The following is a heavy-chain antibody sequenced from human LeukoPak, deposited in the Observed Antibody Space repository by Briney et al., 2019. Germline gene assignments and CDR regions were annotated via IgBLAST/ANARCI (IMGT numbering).Heavy chain of an antibody. CDR2: ISYDGSNK. CDR1: GFTFSSYG. V-gene: IGHV3-30*18. J-gene: IGHJ4*02. D-gene: IGHD3-22*01. CDR3: AKDAQDWTAVSSGYWNY. Sequence: GGSLRLSCAASGFTFSSYGMHWVRQAPGRGLEWVAVISYDGSNKYYADSVKGRFTISRDNSKNTLYLQMNSLRAEDTAVYYCAKDAQDWTAVSSGYWNYWGQGTLVTVSS.